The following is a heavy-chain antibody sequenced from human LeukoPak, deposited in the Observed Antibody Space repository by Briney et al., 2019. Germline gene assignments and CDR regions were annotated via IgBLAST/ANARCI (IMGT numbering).Heavy chain of an antibody. CDR2: ISSSGGST. V-gene: IGHV3-23*01. D-gene: IGHD2-15*01. Sequence: PGGSLRLSCAASGFTFSNYWVSWVRRAPGKGLEWVSAISSSGGSTYYADSVKGRFTISRDNSKNTLYLQMNSLRAEDTAVYYCAKGRRWDCSGGSCYSYFDYWGQGTLVTVSS. CDR3: AKGRRWDCSGGSCYSYFDY. J-gene: IGHJ4*02. CDR1: GFTFSNYW.